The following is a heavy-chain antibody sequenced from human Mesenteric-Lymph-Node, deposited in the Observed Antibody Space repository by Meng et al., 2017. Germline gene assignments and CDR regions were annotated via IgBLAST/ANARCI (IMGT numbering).Heavy chain of an antibody. J-gene: IGHJ4*02. CDR3: ARGWAAMVDY. V-gene: IGHV3-7*01. D-gene: IGHD5-18*01. CDR1: GFTFSSYW. Sequence: GESLKISCAASGFTFSSYWMSWVRQAQGKGLEWVANIKQDGSEKYYVDSVKGRFTISRDNAKNSLYLQMNSLRAEDTAVYYCARGWAAMVDYWGQGTLGTGSS. CDR2: IKQDGSEK.